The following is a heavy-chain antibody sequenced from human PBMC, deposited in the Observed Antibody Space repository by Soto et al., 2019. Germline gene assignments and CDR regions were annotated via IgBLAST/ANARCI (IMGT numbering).Heavy chain of an antibody. CDR1: GGSISSSSYY. J-gene: IGHJ6*02. CDR3: ARGPRDSSSWYYYYYGMDV. Sequence: PSETLSLTCTVSGGSISSSSYYWGWIRQPPGKGLEWIGSIYYSGSTYYNPSLKSRVTISVDTSKNQFSLKLSSVNAADTAVYYCARGPRDSSSWYYYYYGMDVWGQGTTVTVSS. CDR2: IYYSGST. D-gene: IGHD6-13*01. V-gene: IGHV4-39*01.